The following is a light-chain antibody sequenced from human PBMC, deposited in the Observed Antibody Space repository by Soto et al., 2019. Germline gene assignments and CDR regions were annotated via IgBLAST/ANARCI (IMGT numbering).Light chain of an antibody. V-gene: IGLV1-44*01. J-gene: IGLJ2*01. CDR1: SSNIGRNT. Sequence: QSVLTQPPSASGTPGQRVTISCSGSSSNIGRNTINWYQQLPGAAPKLLIYNNNQRPSGVPDRLSGSKSGTSASLAIRGLQSEDEGDYYCAAWDDSLNGVVFGGGTKLNVL. CDR2: NNN. CDR3: AAWDDSLNGVV.